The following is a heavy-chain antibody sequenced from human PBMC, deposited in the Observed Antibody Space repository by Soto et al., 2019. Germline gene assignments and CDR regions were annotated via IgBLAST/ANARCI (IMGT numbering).Heavy chain of an antibody. V-gene: IGHV4-34*01. J-gene: IGHJ6*02. CDR3: ARGWKGQLGRYYYYYGMDV. CDR1: GGSFSGYN. Sequence: SETLYLTCAVYGGSFSGYNRGCLRQPPGKGLEWIVEINHSGSTNYNPSLKSRVTISVDTSKNQFSLKLSSVTAADTPVYYCARGWKGQLGRYYYYYGMDVWGQGTTVTVSS. CDR2: INHSGST. D-gene: IGHD6-6*01.